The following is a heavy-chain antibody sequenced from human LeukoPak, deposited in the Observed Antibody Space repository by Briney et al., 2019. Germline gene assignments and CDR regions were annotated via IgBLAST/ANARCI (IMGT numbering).Heavy chain of an antibody. CDR2: TNNIGNTM. J-gene: IGHJ4*02. V-gene: IGHV3-11*04. Sequence: RGSLRLSCAASGFTFSDHYMSWIPQAPGKGLEWVSYTNNIGNTMYHADSVKGRFTISRDNAKNSLYLEMSSLRAEDTAVYYCARERITFGRVIVPNYFDSWGEGTLVTVSS. D-gene: IGHD3-16*02. CDR1: GFTFSDHY. CDR3: ARERITFGRVIVPNYFDS.